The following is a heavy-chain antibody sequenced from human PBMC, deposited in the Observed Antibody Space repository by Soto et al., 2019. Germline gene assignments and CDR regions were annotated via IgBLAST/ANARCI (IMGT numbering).Heavy chain of an antibody. CDR3: ARARFCGGDCYSRDAFDI. J-gene: IGHJ3*02. Sequence: PSETLSLTCTVSGDSISTYYWSWIRQAPGKGLQWIGYTFYSGSTNYNPSLKSRVTISVDTSKNQFSLKLSSVTAADTAVYYCARARFCGGDCYSRDAFDIWGQGTMVTVS. CDR1: GDSISTYY. D-gene: IGHD2-21*02. V-gene: IGHV4-59*01. CDR2: TFYSGST.